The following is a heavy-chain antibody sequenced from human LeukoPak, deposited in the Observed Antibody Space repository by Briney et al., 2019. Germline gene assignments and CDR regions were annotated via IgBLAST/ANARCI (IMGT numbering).Heavy chain of an antibody. CDR3: ARDFNDFWSGYQPAYYYYYMDV. CDR1: GYTFSSYY. V-gene: IGHV1-46*01. D-gene: IGHD3-3*01. CDR2: INPSGGST. Sequence: EASVKVSCKASGYTFSSYYIHWVRQAPGQGLEWMGIINPSGGSTTYAQKFQGRVTMTRDTSTSTVYMEVSSLRSEDTAVYYCARDFNDFWSGYQPAYYYYYMDVWGIGTTVTVSS. J-gene: IGHJ6*03.